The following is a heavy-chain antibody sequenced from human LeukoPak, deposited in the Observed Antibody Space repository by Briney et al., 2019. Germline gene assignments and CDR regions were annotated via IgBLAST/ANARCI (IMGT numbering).Heavy chain of an antibody. CDR1: GGSISSYY. CDR2: IYYSGST. D-gene: IGHD4-17*01. J-gene: IGHJ4*02. Sequence: SETLSLTCTVSGGSISSYYWSWIRQPPGKGLEWIGYIYYSGSTNYNPSLKSRVTISVDTSKKQFTLKLSSVTAADTAVYYCARDYGDHRVDYWGQGTLVTVSS. CDR3: ARDYGDHRVDY. V-gene: IGHV4-59*12.